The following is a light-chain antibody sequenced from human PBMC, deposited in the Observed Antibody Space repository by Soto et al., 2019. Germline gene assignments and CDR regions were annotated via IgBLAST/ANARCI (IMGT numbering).Light chain of an antibody. CDR2: DAS. CDR1: QTISRW. CDR3: QHFNNYPT. J-gene: IGKJ5*01. V-gene: IGKV1-5*01. Sequence: DIQMTQSPSTLSASVGDRVTITCRASQTISRWLAWYQQKPGKAPKLLIYDASSLESGVPPRFSGSGSGTDFTLTISSLQTEDFATYYCQHFNNYPTFGQGTRLEIK.